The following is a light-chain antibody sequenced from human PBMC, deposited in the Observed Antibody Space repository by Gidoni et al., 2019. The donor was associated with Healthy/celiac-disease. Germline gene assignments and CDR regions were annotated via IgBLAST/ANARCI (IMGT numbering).Light chain of an antibody. V-gene: IGLV2-11*01. Sequence: QSALTQPRSVSGSPGQSVTISCTGTSSDVGGYNYVPWYQQHPGKAPKRKIYDVSKRPSGVPDRFSGSKSGNTASLTISGLQAEDEADYYCCSYAGSYTWVFGGGTKLTVL. J-gene: IGLJ2*01. CDR1: SSDVGGYNY. CDR3: CSYAGSYTWV. CDR2: DVS.